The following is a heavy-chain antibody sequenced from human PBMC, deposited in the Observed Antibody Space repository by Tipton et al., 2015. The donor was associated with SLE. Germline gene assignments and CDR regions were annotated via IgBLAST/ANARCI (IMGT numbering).Heavy chain of an antibody. J-gene: IGHJ5*02. V-gene: IGHV4-34*01. CDR1: GGSFSDYY. CDR2: INHSGST. D-gene: IGHD1-1*01. Sequence: TLSLTCAVYGGSFSDYYWSWIRQPPGKGLEWIGEINHSGSTNYNPSLKSRVTISVDTSKNQFSLNLNSVTTTGTAVYYCARTSDRALENWFDPWGQGTLVTVSS. CDR3: ARTSDRALENWFDP.